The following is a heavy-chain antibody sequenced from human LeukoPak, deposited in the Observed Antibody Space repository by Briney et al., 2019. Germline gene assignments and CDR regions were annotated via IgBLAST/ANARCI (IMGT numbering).Heavy chain of an antibody. CDR1: GGTFSSYA. D-gene: IGHD2-2*01. Sequence: SVKVSCKASGGTFSSYAISWVRQAPGQGLEWMGGIIPIFGTANYAQKFQGRVTITADESTSTAYMELSSLRSEDTAVYYCAREYCSSTSCYVRYFDCWGQGTLVTVSS. CDR2: IIPIFGTA. V-gene: IGHV1-69*13. CDR3: AREYCSSTSCYVRYFDC. J-gene: IGHJ4*02.